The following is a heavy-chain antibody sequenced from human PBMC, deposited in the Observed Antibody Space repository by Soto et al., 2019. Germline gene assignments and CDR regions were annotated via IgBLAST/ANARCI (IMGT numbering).Heavy chain of an antibody. V-gene: IGHV4-39*02. CDR2: LYYTGRT. CDR3: ARRLARGVIGWFDP. CDR1: GGSISSGTYY. D-gene: IGHD3-10*01. J-gene: IGHJ5*02. Sequence: PSETLSLTCTVSGGSISSGTYYWGWIRQPPGKGLEWIGSLYYTGRTYYGPSLKSRVTISVDTSKNHFSLNLTSVTAADTAVYYCARRLARGVIGWFDPWGQGTLVTVSS.